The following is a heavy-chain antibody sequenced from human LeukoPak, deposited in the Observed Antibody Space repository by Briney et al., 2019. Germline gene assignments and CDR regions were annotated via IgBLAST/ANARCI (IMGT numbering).Heavy chain of an antibody. CDR2: IQPDGSIT. D-gene: IGHD5-12*01. CDR1: GFTIXNYW. J-gene: IGHJ5*02. CDR3: APQQTYSPYNWFDP. V-gene: IGHV3-74*03. Sequence: KAGGSLRLSCVGSGFTIXNYWMHWVRQAPGTGLVWVSRIQPDGSITTYADSVKGRFTISRDNAKNTLYLQMNSLRAEDTAVYYCAPQQTYSPYNWFDPWGQGTLVTVSS.